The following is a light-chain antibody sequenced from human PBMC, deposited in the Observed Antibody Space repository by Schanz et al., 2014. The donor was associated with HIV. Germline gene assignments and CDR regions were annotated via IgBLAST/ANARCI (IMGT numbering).Light chain of an antibody. V-gene: IGLV1-47*02. CDR3: ASWDAGLSVV. J-gene: IGLJ2*01. CDR1: SSNLGSNS. Sequence: QSVLTQPPSASGTPGQRVSIACSGSSSNLGSNSVNWYHHLPGTAPKLVIYNTYHRPSGVPDRFSGSQSGASASLAISGLRSEDEADYYCASWDAGLSVVFGGGTKLTVL. CDR2: NTY.